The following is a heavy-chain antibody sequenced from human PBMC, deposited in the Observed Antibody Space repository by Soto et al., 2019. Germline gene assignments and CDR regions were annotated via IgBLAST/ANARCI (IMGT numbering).Heavy chain of an antibody. CDR3: AREFYYDSSGIGFDS. D-gene: IGHD3-22*01. V-gene: IGHV4-61*08. J-gene: IGHJ4*02. CDR2: IYSSGSP. CDR1: GGSISSGGYY. Sequence: SETLSLTCTVSGGSISSGGYYWSWIRQHPGKGLEWIGYIYSSGSPHHNPSLKNRVSISEDRSKNEFSLKLSSVTAADTAIYYCAREFYYDSSGIGFDSWGQGTLVTVSS.